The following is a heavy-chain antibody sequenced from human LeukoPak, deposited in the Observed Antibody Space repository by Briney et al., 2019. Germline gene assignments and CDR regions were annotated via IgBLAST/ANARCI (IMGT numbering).Heavy chain of an antibody. J-gene: IGHJ6*02. CDR1: GYTFTGHY. CDR2: INPSGGST. V-gene: IGHV1-46*01. CDR3: ARAPRYYGMDV. Sequence: ASVKVSCKASGYTFTGHYMHWVRQAPGQGLEWMGIINPSGGSTSYAQKFQGRVTMTRDTSTSTVYMELSSLRSEDTAVYYCARAPRYYGMDVWGQGTTVTVSS.